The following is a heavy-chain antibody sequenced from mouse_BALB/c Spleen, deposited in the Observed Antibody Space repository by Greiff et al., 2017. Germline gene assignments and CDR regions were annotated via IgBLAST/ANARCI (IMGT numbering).Heavy chain of an antibody. J-gene: IGHJ4*01. CDR3: TRMGKYAMDY. D-gene: IGHD4-1*01. Sequence: QVQLQQSGAELVKPGASVKLSCKASGYTFTSYYMYWVKQRPGQGLEWIGEINPSNGGTNFNEKFKSKATLTVDKSSSTAYMQLSSLTSEDSAVYYCTRMGKYAMDYWGQGTSVTVSS. CDR1: GYTFTSYY. CDR2: INPSNGGT. V-gene: IGHV1S81*02.